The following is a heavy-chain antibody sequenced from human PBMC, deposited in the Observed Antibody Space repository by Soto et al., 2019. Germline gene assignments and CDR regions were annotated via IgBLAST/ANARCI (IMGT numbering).Heavy chain of an antibody. CDR3: ARDSSSGRYYGMDV. CDR1: GFTFSSYG. CDR2: IWYDGSYK. V-gene: IGHV3-33*01. D-gene: IGHD6-6*01. Sequence: PGGSLRLSCAASGFTFSSYGMHWVRQAPGKGLEWVAVIWYDGSYKYYADSVKGRFTISRDNSKNTLYLQMNSLRAEDTAVYYCARDSSSGRYYGMDVWGQGTTVTVSS. J-gene: IGHJ6*02.